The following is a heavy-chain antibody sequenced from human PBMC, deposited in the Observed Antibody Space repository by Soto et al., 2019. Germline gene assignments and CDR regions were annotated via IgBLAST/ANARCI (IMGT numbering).Heavy chain of an antibody. CDR1: GFTFSSYS. Sequence: GGSLRLSCAASGFTFSSYSMNWVRQAPGKGLEWVSYISSSSSTIYYADSVKGRFTITRDNAKNSQYLQMNSMRAEDTAVYYCAATTGKRTLGYWGQGTLVTVSS. V-gene: IGHV3-48*04. D-gene: IGHD1-1*01. CDR3: AATTGKRTLGY. CDR2: ISSSSSTI. J-gene: IGHJ4*02.